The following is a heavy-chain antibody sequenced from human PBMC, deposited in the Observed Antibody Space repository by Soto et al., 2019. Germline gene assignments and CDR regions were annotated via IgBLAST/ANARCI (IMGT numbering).Heavy chain of an antibody. CDR1: GFTFSSYS. J-gene: IGHJ4*02. D-gene: IGHD6-6*01. V-gene: IGHV3-21*01. CDR2: ISSRSSVI. Sequence: GSLRLSCAASGFTFSSYSMIWVRQAPGEGLEWLSFISSRSSVIYYAASVQGRFTISRDNAKNSLYLQMNSLTAEDTAVYYCARAFAGSSSSDYWGQGTLVTVSS. CDR3: ARAFAGSSSSDY.